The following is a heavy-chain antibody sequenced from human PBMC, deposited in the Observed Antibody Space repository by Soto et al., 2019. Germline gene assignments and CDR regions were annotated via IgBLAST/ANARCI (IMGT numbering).Heavy chain of an antibody. V-gene: IGHV5-51*01. D-gene: IGHD2-2*01. CDR1: GYSFTSYW. CDR3: ARQGATCYLGSCYGMDV. Sequence: PGESLKISCKGSGYSFTSYWIGWVRQMPGKGLEWMGIIYPGDSDTRYSPSFQGQVTISADKSISTAYLQWNSLKASDTAMYYCARQGATCYLGSCYGMDVWGHGTTVTVSS. CDR2: IYPGDSDT. J-gene: IGHJ6*02.